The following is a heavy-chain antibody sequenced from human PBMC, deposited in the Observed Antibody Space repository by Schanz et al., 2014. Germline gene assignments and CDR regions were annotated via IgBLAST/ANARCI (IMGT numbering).Heavy chain of an antibody. D-gene: IGHD6-25*01. CDR3: AKVRYSSGWRGNYFDE. V-gene: IGHV3-23*01. CDR1: EFTFSTDA. Sequence: DVHLLESGGGLVQPGGSLRLSCAASEFTFSTDAMSWVRQAPGKGLEWLSVISASGGDTYYADSVKGRFTISRDNSKNTLYQQMNSLRAEDTAVYYCAKVRYSSGWRGNYFDEWGQGALVTVAS. J-gene: IGHJ4*02. CDR2: ISASGGDT.